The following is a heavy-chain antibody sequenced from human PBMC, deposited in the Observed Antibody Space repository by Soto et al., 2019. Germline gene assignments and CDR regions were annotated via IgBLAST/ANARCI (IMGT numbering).Heavy chain of an antibody. CDR1: GYIFTRYY. CDR2: INPSLGNT. CDR3: AREAGYESDAFDI. V-gene: IGHV1-46*01. Sequence: QVQLVQSGAEVKKPGASVKVSCKASGYIFTRYYMHWVRQAPGEGLQWMGIINPSLGNTNYAQKLQGRVTMTRDTSTNTVYMELNSLRYDDTAVYYCAREAGYESDAFDIWGQGTMVTVSS. J-gene: IGHJ3*02. D-gene: IGHD3-16*01.